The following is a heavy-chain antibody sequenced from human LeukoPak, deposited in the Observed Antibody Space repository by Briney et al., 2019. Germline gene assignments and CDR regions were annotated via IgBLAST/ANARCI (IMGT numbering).Heavy chain of an antibody. D-gene: IGHD1-26*01. CDR3: AKGGKWDVTPFDY. Sequence: GGSLRLSCAASGFTFSSSAVSWVRQAPGKGLEWVSAISASGGSSYYADSVKGRFTISRDNSKNTLYLQVNSLRAEDTAVYYCAKGGKWDVTPFDYWGQGTLVTVSS. CDR2: ISASGGSS. CDR1: GFTFSSSA. J-gene: IGHJ4*02. V-gene: IGHV3-23*01.